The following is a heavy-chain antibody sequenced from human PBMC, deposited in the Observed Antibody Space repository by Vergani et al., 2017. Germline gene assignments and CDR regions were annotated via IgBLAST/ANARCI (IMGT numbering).Heavy chain of an antibody. Sequence: QAQLQESGPGLVKPSETLSLTCHVFGVSVTDYNCNWIRQAPGKGLELIGSLSTTGGATHASHNPSLKSRVSISVDTSKGQFSLRLTSVTAAESAIYYCAGDTHSWQRADRWGQGLLVSVSS. CDR3: AGDTHSWQRADR. D-gene: IGHD6-13*01. CDR1: GVSVTDYN. J-gene: IGHJ5*02. CDR2: LSTTGGA. V-gene: IGHV4-59*02.